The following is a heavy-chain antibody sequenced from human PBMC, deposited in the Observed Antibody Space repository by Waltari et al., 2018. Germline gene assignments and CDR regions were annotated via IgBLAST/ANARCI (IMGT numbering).Heavy chain of an antibody. CDR1: GYTFTSYY. D-gene: IGHD3-22*01. J-gene: IGHJ4*02. V-gene: IGHV1-46*01. CDR3: ARGKDYYDSSGYPSPDY. Sequence: QVQLVQSGAEVKKPGASVKVSCKASGYTFTSYYMHWVRQATGQGREWMGIINPSGGSTSYAQKFQGRVTMTRDTSTSTVYMELSSLRSEDTAVYYCARGKDYYDSSGYPSPDYWGQGTLVTVSS. CDR2: INPSGGST.